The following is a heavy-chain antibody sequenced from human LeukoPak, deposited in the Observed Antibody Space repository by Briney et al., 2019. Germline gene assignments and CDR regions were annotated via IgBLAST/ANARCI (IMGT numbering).Heavy chain of an antibody. J-gene: IGHJ4*02. D-gene: IGHD3-22*01. CDR1: GGTFSSYA. CDR2: IIPILGIA. CDR3: AREGDITMIVAPRFDY. Sequence: SVKVSCKASGGTFSSYAISWVRQAPGQGLEWMGRIIPILGIANYAQKFQGRVTITADKSTSTAYMELSSLRSEDTAVYYCAREGDITMIVAPRFDYWGQGTLVTVSS. V-gene: IGHV1-69*04.